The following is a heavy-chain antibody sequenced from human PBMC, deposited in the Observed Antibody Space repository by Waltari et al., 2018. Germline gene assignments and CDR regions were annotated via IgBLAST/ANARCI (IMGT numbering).Heavy chain of an antibody. J-gene: IGHJ5*02. CDR3: ARGYWCSSTSCYNWFDP. Sequence: EVQLVESGGGLVQPGGSLRLSCAASGFTFSSYSMNWVRQAPGKGLEWVSYIRSSSSTRYYADSVKGRFTISRDNAKNSLYLQMNSLRAEDTAVYYCARGYWCSSTSCYNWFDPWGQGTLVTVSS. D-gene: IGHD2-2*01. CDR1: GFTFSSYS. CDR2: IRSSSSTR. V-gene: IGHV3-48*04.